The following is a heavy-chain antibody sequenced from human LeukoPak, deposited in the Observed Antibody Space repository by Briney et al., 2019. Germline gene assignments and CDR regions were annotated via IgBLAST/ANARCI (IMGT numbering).Heavy chain of an antibody. Sequence: GRSLRLSCLASGFSFSDYGMHWVRQAPGKGLEWVAFIPYDASDKYYADSVKGRFTISRDNSNNTLTRHMNSLRTEDTSIYFCAKGAWAADGPMGNNFASWGQGSLVTVSS. CDR2: IPYDASDK. V-gene: IGHV3-30*02. CDR3: AKGAWAADGPMGNNFAS. CDR1: GFSFSDYG. D-gene: IGHD6-13*01. J-gene: IGHJ4*02.